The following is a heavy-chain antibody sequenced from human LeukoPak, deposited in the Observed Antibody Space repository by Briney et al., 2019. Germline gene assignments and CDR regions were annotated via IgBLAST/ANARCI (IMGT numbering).Heavy chain of an antibody. Sequence: GRSLRLSCAASGFTFSSYGMHWVRQAPGKGLEWVAVISYDGSNKYYADSVKGRFTISRDNSKNTLYLQMNSLRAEDTAVYYCAKLVTGTTWSEYWGRGTLVTVSS. CDR2: ISYDGSNK. D-gene: IGHD1-20*01. CDR1: GFTFSSYG. CDR3: AKLVTGTTWSEY. J-gene: IGHJ4*02. V-gene: IGHV3-30*18.